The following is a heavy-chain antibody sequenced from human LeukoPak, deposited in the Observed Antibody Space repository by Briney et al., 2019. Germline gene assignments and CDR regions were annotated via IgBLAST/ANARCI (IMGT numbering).Heavy chain of an antibody. Sequence: GGSLRLSCAASGFTFSSYSLNWVRQAPGKGLEWVSSISSSSSHIYYADSVKGRFTISRDNAKNSLYLQMNGLRAEDTAVYTCARGGNWNDFDYWGQGTLVTVS. V-gene: IGHV3-21*01. D-gene: IGHD1-1*01. J-gene: IGHJ4*02. CDR3: ARGGNWNDFDY. CDR1: GFTFSSYS. CDR2: ISSSSSHI.